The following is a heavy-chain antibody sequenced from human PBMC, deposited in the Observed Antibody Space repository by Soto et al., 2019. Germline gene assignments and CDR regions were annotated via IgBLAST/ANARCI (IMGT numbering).Heavy chain of an antibody. V-gene: IGHV3-72*01. CDR2: TRNKANSYTT. J-gene: IGHJ4*02. CDR3: ARVGARRYSSSSNSQLDY. CDR1: GFTFSDHY. D-gene: IGHD6-6*01. Sequence: EVQLVESGGGLVQPGGSLRPSCAASGFTFSDHYMDWVRQAPGKGLEWVGRTRNKANSYTTEYAASVKGRFTISRDDSKNSLYLQMNSLKTEDTAVYYCARVGARRYSSSSNSQLDYWGQGTLVTVSS.